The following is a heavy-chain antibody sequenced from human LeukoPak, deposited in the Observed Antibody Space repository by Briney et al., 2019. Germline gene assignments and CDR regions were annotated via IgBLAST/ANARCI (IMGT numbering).Heavy chain of an antibody. Sequence: ASLKVSCKASGYTFTGYYVHWVRQAPEQGLEWMARLNPNSGGTNYAQEFQGRVTTTRDTSISTAYVERSRLRSDDTAVYYCAREGINCSGGSCYSSFDYWGQGTLVTVSS. CDR3: AREGINCSGGSCYSSFDY. D-gene: IGHD2-15*01. V-gene: IGHV1-2*06. CDR2: LNPNSGGT. J-gene: IGHJ4*02. CDR1: GYTFTGYY.